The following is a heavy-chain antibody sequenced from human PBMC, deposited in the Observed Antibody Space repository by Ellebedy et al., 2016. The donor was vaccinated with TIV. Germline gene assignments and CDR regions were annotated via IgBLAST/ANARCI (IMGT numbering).Heavy chain of an antibody. CDR2: IKSNADGGTA. D-gene: IGHD3-22*01. V-gene: IGHV3-15*01. Sequence: PGGSLRLSCAASGLTFQNAWMSWVRQAPGKGLEWIGRIKSNADGGTADYAAPVKGRFTISRNDSQSTLFLRVDSLKTEDTAVYYCTTDSPTYYPGSPGYPVDCWGRGTLVAVSS. CDR1: GLTFQNAW. CDR3: TTDSPTYYPGSPGYPVDC. J-gene: IGHJ4*02.